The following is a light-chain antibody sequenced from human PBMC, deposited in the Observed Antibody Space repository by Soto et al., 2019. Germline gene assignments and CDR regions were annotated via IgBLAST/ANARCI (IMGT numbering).Light chain of an antibody. Sequence: IRMTQSPCSFSASTGYRFTITCRASQSISSWLAWYQQKPGKAPKLLIYDASSLESGVPSRFSGSGSGTEFTLTISSLQPDDFATYYCQQYNSYTWTFGQGTKVDIK. CDR1: QSISSW. CDR2: DAS. J-gene: IGKJ1*01. CDR3: QQYNSYTWT. V-gene: IGKV1-5*01.